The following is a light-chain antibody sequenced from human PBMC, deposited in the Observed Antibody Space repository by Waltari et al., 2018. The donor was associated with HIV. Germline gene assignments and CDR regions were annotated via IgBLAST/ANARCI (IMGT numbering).Light chain of an antibody. V-gene: IGLV1-51*01. Sequence: QSVLTQPPSVSAAPGQRVTISCSGTSSNIGTNGVSWYQQVPGTAPKLLIYDLNNRVPGISVRFSGSQSGTSATLGSSGLHTGDEADYYCGTWDDKLSAGVFGGGTKLTVL. CDR2: DLN. J-gene: IGLJ2*01. CDR3: GTWDDKLSAGV. CDR1: SSNIGTNG.